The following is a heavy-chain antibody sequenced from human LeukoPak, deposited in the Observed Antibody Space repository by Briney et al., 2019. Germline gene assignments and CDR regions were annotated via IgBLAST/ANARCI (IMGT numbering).Heavy chain of an antibody. Sequence: SETLPLTCTVSGGSIRSHYWNWIRQPPGRGMEWIGYIYDGGSTNYNPSLRSRVTISVDTSKNQFSLKLSSVTAADTAMYYCARQGDAYNYFDYWGQGTLVTVSS. CDR3: ARQGDAYNYFDY. J-gene: IGHJ4*02. V-gene: IGHV4-59*08. CDR1: GGSIRSHY. CDR2: IYDGGST. D-gene: IGHD5-24*01.